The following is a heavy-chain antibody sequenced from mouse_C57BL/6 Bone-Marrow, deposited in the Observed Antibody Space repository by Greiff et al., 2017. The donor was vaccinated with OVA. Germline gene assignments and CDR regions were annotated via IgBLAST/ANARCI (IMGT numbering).Heavy chain of an antibody. V-gene: IGHV10-3*01. CDR2: IRSKSSNYAT. J-gene: IGHJ3*01. Sequence: EVQVVESGGGLVQPKGSLKLSCAASGFTFNTYAMHWVRQAPGKGLEWVARIRSKSSNYATYYADSVKDRFTISRDDSQSMLYLQMNNLKTEDTAMYYGVREGIYYDYDRAGFAYWGQGTLVTVSA. CDR1: GFTFNTYA. D-gene: IGHD2-4*01. CDR3: VREGIYYDYDRAGFAY.